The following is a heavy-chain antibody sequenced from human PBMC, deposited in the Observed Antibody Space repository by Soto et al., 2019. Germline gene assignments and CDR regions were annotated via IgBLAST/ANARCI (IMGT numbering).Heavy chain of an antibody. Sequence: GSLRLSCAVSGFTFSRYWMSWVRQAPGKGLEWVANINQDGGEKYYVDSVKGRFTISRDNTKNSLYLEMNSLRSEDTAVYYCAASGDVYYEAFDNWGQGTLVTVSS. CDR1: GFTFSRYW. D-gene: IGHD1-26*01. J-gene: IGHJ4*02. CDR3: AASGDVYYEAFDN. V-gene: IGHV3-7*03. CDR2: INQDGGEK.